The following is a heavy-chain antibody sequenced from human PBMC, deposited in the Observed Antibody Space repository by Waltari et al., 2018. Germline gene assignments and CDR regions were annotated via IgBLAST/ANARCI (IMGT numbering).Heavy chain of an antibody. V-gene: IGHV4-38-2*02. CDR2: IYHRGSP. CDR1: GYSTSSGYY. Sequence: QVQLQESGPGLAKPSETLSLTCAVSGYSTSSGYYWRWIRQPPGKGLDWIGSIYHRGSPYYTPSLKSRVTISVDTSKNQFSLNLSSWTAADTAVNYCARDRAAGFFDYWGQGTLVTVSS. D-gene: IGHD6-13*01. CDR3: ARDRAAGFFDY. J-gene: IGHJ4*02.